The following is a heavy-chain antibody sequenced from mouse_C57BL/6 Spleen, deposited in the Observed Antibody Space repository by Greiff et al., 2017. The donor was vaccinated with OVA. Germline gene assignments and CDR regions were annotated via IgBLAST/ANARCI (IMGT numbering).Heavy chain of an antibody. Sequence: QVQLQQPGAELVKPGASVKLSCKASGYTFTSYWMHWVKQRPGQGLEWIGMIHPNSGSTNYNEKFKSKATLTVDKSSSTAYMQLSSLTSADSAVYYCALTQGYAMDYWGQGTSVTGSS. D-gene: IGHD1-3*01. CDR3: ALTQGYAMDY. CDR2: IHPNSGST. CDR1: GYTFTSYW. J-gene: IGHJ4*01. V-gene: IGHV1-64*01.